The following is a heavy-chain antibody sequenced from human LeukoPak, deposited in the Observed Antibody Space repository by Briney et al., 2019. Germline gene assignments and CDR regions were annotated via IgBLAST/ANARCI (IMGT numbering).Heavy chain of an antibody. D-gene: IGHD2-15*01. Sequence: ASVKVSCKAYAYXFTGYHVHWVRQAPGQGLEWMGWINPNSGGTNYAQKFQGRVTMTRDTSISTAYMELSRLRSDDTAVYYCARGYCSGGSCYWFDPWGQGTLVTVSS. CDR3: ARGYCSGGSCYWFDP. J-gene: IGHJ5*02. CDR2: INPNSGGT. CDR1: AYXFTGYH. V-gene: IGHV1-2*02.